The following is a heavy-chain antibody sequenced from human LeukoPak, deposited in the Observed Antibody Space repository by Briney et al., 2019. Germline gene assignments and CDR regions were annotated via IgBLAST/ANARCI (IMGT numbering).Heavy chain of an antibody. CDR3: ARGGLENGYYSNDGFDI. J-gene: IGHJ3*02. D-gene: IGHD3-22*01. CDR1: GGSISNSSYY. V-gene: IGHV4-39*07. CDR2: IFYSGTT. Sequence: PSETLSLTCSVSGGSISNSSYYWGWIRQPPGKGLEWIGSIFYSGTTFYNPSLESRVTISVDTSKNQFSLKLSSVTAADTAVYYCARGGLENGYYSNDGFDIWGQGTMVTVSS.